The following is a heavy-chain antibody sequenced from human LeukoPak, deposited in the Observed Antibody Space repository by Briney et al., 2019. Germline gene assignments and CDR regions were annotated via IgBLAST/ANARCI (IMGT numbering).Heavy chain of an antibody. Sequence: SETLSLTCTVSGGSISSYYWSWIRQPPGKGLEWIGYIYYSGSTNYNPSLKSRVTISVDTSKNQFSLKLSSVTAADTAVYYCASGSRIDYYYYYMDVWGKGTTVTVSS. V-gene: IGHV4-59*01. CDR3: ASGSRIDYYYYYMDV. CDR2: IYYSGST. J-gene: IGHJ6*03. CDR1: GGSISSYY. D-gene: IGHD2-15*01.